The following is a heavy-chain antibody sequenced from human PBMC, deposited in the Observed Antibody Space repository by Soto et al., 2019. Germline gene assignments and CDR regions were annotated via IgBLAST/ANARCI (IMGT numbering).Heavy chain of an antibody. CDR1: GFTFSSYA. CDR2: ISSNGGST. J-gene: IGHJ6*02. CDR3: AKDADYGDYRIYYYYYGMDV. V-gene: IGHV3-64D*06. D-gene: IGHD4-17*01. Sequence: GGSLRLSCSASGFTFSSYAMHWVRQAPGKGLEYVSAISSNGGSTYYADSVKGRFTISRDNSKNTLYLQMSSLRAEDTAVYYCAKDADYGDYRIYYYYYGMDVWGQGTTVTVSS.